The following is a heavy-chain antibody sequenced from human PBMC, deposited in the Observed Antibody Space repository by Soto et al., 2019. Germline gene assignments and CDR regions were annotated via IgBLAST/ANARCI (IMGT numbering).Heavy chain of an antibody. Sequence: GGSLRLSCAASGFSFSTYGMHWVRQAPGKGLECVAVIWFDGSNKQYADSVKGRFTISRDNSKNTLYLQMNSLIVEVTAVYYCARDNSDSGGYYYFDYWGQGTLVTVSS. CDR1: GFSFSTYG. V-gene: IGHV3-33*01. D-gene: IGHD3-22*01. CDR3: ARDNSDSGGYYYFDY. CDR2: IWFDGSNK. J-gene: IGHJ4*02.